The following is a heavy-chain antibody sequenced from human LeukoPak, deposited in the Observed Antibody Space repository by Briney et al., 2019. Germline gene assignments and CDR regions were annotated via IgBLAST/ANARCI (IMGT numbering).Heavy chain of an antibody. CDR3: ATGAGCGY. Sequence: HPGGSLRLSCAASGFTFSSYWMTWVRQAPGKGLEWVANIEQDGSERNYVDSVKGRFTISRDNAKNSLYLQMNTLRDEDTAVYYCATGAGCGYWGQGTLVTVSS. CDR1: GFTFSSYW. CDR2: IEQDGSER. J-gene: IGHJ4*02. V-gene: IGHV3-7*03. D-gene: IGHD6-19*01.